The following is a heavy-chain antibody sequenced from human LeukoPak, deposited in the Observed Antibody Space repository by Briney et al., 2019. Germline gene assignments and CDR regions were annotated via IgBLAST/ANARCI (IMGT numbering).Heavy chain of an antibody. Sequence: KPSETLSLTCTVSGGSISSSSYYWGWIRQPPGKGLEWIGSIYYSGSTYYNPSLKSRVTISVDTSKNQFSLKLSSVTAADTAVYYCARVGTPGCVDYWGQGTLVTVSS. J-gene: IGHJ4*02. CDR1: GGSISSSSYY. CDR2: IYYSGST. D-gene: IGHD1-14*01. V-gene: IGHV4-39*07. CDR3: ARVGTPGCVDY.